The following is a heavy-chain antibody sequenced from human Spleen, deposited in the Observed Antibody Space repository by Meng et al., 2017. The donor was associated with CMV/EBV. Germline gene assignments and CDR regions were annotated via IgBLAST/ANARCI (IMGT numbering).Heavy chain of an antibody. Sequence: FTFAELGMRRVRQAPGKGLEWVSGVNLDGGNIVYADSAKGRFTISRDNAKNSLYLQMNSLRAEDTALYYCAREGNKLLWFGESFDYWGQGALVTVSS. CDR3: AREGNKLLWFGESFDY. D-gene: IGHD3-10*01. V-gene: IGHV3-20*03. CDR2: VNLDGGNI. CDR1: FTFAELG. J-gene: IGHJ4*02.